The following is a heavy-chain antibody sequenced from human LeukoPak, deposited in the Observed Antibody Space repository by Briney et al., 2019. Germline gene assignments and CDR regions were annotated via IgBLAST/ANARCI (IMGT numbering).Heavy chain of an antibody. CDR3: AKPDSGGDAFDI. CDR2: ISAYNGNT. J-gene: IGHJ3*02. V-gene: IGHV1-18*04. CDR1: GYTFTYYY. Sequence: ASVKVSCKASGYTFTYYYMHWVRQAPGQGLEWMGWISAYNGNTNYAQKLQGRVTMTTDTSTSTAYMELSRLRSDDTAVYYCAKPDSGGDAFDIWGQGTMVTVSS. D-gene: IGHD1-14*01.